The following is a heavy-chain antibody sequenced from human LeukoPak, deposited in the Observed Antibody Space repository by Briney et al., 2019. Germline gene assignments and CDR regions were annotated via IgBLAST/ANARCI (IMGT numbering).Heavy chain of an antibody. CDR1: EFTSSSYA. CDR2: ISYDGSNK. V-gene: IGHV3-30*04. D-gene: IGHD5-18*01. J-gene: IGHJ4*02. CDR3: ARDLGDSYGPPY. Sequence: GGSLRLSCAASEFTSSSYAMHWVRQAPGKGLEWVAVISYDGSNKYYADSVKGRFTISRDNSKNTLYLQMNSLRAEDTAVYYCARDLGDSYGPPYWGQGTLVTVSS.